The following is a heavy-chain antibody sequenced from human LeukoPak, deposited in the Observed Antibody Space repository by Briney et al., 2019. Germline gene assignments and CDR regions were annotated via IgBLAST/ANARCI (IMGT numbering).Heavy chain of an antibody. CDR1: GYTFTSYG. D-gene: IGHD6-19*01. V-gene: IGHV1-18*01. J-gene: IGHJ4*02. CDR2: ISAYNGNT. CDR3: ARGILDFLSSGWTEYYFDY. Sequence: ASVKVSCKASGYTFTSYGISWVRQAPGQGLEWMGWISAYNGNTNYAQKLQGRVTMTTDTSKSTAYMELRSLRSDDTAVYYCARGILDFLSSGWTEYYFDYWGQGTLVTVSS.